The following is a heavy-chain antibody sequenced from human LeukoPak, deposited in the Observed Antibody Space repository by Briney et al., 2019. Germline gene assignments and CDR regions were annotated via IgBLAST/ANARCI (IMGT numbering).Heavy chain of an antibody. D-gene: IGHD2-2*01. CDR2: ISSNGGST. J-gene: IGHJ6*02. V-gene: IGHV3-64*01. Sequence: PGGSLRLSCAASGFTFSSYVMHWVRQAPGTGLEYVSPISSNGGSTYYANSVKGRFTISRDNSKNTLYLQMGSLRAEDMALFYCARSSSTTNYYYGVDVWGQGTTVTVSS. CDR1: GFTFSSYV. CDR3: ARSSSTTNYYYGVDV.